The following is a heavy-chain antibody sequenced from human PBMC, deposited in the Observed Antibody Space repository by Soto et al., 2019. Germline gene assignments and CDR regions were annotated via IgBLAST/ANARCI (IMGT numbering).Heavy chain of an antibody. J-gene: IGHJ4*02. V-gene: IGHV3-23*01. CDR1: GFTFSSYA. D-gene: IGHD6-19*01. CDR2: ISSSGGST. Sequence: GGSLRLSCAASGFTFSSYAMTWVRQAPGKGLEWVSVISSSGGSTYSADSVKGRFTISRDNSKNTLYLQMNSLRAEDTAVYYCAKVGSSVWYHNSYFDSWGQGTLVTVSS. CDR3: AKVGSSVWYHNSYFDS.